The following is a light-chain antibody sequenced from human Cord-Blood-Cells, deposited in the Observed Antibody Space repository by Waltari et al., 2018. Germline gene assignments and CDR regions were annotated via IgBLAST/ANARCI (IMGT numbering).Light chain of an antibody. Sequence: EIVMTQSPATLSVSPGERATLSCRASQSVSSNLAWYQQKPGQAPRLLIYCASTRATGIPARSSGSGSGTEFTLTISSLQSEDFAVYYCQQYNNWPPWTFGQGTKVEIK. V-gene: IGKV3-15*01. CDR2: CAS. CDR1: QSVSSN. J-gene: IGKJ1*01. CDR3: QQYNNWPPWT.